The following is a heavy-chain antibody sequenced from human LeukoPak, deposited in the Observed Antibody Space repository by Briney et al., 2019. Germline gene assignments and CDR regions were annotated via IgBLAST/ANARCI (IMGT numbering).Heavy chain of an antibody. V-gene: IGHV4-34*01. J-gene: IGHJ3*02. CDR1: GGSFSGYY. CDR3: AREAYYDDSGYSSAFDI. D-gene: IGHD3-22*01. CDR2: INHSGST. Sequence: SETLSLTCAVYGGSFSGYYWSWIRQPPGKGLEWIGEINHSGSTNYNPSLKSRVTISVDTSKNQFSLKLSSVTAADTAVYYCAREAYYDDSGYSSAFDIWGQGTMVIVSS.